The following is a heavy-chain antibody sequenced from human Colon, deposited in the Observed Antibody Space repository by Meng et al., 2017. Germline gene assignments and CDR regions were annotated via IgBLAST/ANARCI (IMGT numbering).Heavy chain of an antibody. CDR3: ATGLRRGDWFDL. Sequence: VQLQQGGPGRLKPLEPPSRPCAVSGGSFSGFDGSWIRQPPGKGREWIGEIDHFGIFHYTSSLKGRLTMSVATTKKQTPLTLTYVTAAATAVYYCATGLRRGDWFDLWGPGTLVTVSS. V-gene: IGHV4-34*02. CDR2: IDHFGIF. J-gene: IGHJ5*02. D-gene: IGHD4-17*01. CDR1: GGSFSGFD.